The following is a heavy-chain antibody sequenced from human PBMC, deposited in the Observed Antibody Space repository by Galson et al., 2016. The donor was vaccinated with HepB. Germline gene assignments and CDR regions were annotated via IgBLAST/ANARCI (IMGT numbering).Heavy chain of an antibody. D-gene: IGHD6-13*01. CDR2: IHSDGETT. CDR3: ARDDVSAPGVPDF. V-gene: IGHV3-74*01. Sequence: SLRLSCAASGFTFTSYWMHWVRQAPGKGLVWLSRIHSDGETTSYAESMGGRFILHRDNAENMLYLQMNGGRVEDTAGYYCARDDVSAPGVPDFWGQGTLPTVSP. CDR1: GFTFTSYW. J-gene: IGHJ4*02.